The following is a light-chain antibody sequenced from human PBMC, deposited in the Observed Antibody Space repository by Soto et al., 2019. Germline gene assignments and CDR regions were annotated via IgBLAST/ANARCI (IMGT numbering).Light chain of an antibody. CDR2: AAS. V-gene: IGKV3-20*01. Sequence: VVLTQSPGTLSLSPGERVSLSCRASQTISNNYLAWYKQKPGQAPRLLIYAASSRTAGIPDRFSGSGAVTAFTLTISRVEPEYFAVYYCQHYGTSLYTFGQGTKLYI. CDR3: QHYGTSLYT. CDR1: QTISNNY. J-gene: IGKJ2*01.